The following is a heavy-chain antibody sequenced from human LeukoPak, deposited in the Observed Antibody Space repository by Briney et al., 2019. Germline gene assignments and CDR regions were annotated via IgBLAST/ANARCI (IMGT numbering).Heavy chain of an antibody. Sequence: PSETLSLTCTVSGGSISRSSYYWGWIRQTPGMGLEWIGSVSYSGNTDYNPSLKSRVTISVDTSKNLFSLRLTSVTAADTAVYYCARDYRVSLSDTSPDDAFDVWGQGTVVTVPS. CDR1: GGSISRSSYY. V-gene: IGHV4-39*07. D-gene: IGHD3-16*02. CDR2: VSYSGNT. J-gene: IGHJ3*01. CDR3: ARDYRVSLSDTSPDDAFDV.